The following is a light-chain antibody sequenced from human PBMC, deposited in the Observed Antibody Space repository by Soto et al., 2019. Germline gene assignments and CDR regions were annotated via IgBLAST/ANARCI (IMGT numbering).Light chain of an antibody. CDR3: LLYFGGTQLI. CDR2: TAS. CDR1: TGAVTSAFY. J-gene: IGLJ2*01. Sequence: HTVVTQEPSLTVSPGGTVTLTCASSTGAVTSAFYPNWFQQKPGQAPTSLIYTASNRHSWTPARFSGSLLGGKATLTLSDVQPEDEADYYCLLYFGGTQLIFGGGTKVTVL. V-gene: IGLV7-43*01.